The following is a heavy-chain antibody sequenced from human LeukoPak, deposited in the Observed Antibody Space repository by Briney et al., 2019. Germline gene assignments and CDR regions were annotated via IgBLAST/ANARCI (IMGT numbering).Heavy chain of an antibody. CDR3: ARGTQLLSVDY. CDR1: GGTFSSYA. Sequence: SVTVSCTASGGTFSSYAISWVRQAPGQGLEWMGGIIPIFGTASYAQKFQGRVTITADESTSTAYMELSSLRSEDTAVYYCARGTQLLSVDYWGQGTLVTVSS. J-gene: IGHJ4*02. D-gene: IGHD2-2*01. CDR2: IIPIFGTA. V-gene: IGHV1-69*13.